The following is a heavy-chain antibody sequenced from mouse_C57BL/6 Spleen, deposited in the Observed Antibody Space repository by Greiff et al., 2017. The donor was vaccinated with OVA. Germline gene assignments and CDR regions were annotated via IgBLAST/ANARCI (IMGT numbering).Heavy chain of an antibody. CDR1: GYTFTSYW. V-gene: IGHV1-69*01. Sequence: QVQLQQPGAELVMPGASVKLSCKASGYTFTSYWMHWVKQRPGQGLEWIGEIDPSDSYTNYNQKFKGKSTLTVDKSSSTAYMQLSSLTSEDSAVYYCARWNYGSSDLDYWGQGTTLTVSS. D-gene: IGHD1-1*01. CDR2: IDPSDSYT. J-gene: IGHJ2*01. CDR3: ARWNYGSSDLDY.